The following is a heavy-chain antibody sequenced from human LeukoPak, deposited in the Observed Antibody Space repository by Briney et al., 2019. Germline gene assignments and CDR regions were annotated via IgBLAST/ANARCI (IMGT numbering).Heavy chain of an antibody. CDR1: GFTFSSYA. V-gene: IGHV3-23*01. CDR2: ISGSGGST. Sequence: GGSLRLSCAASGFTFSSYAMSWVRQAPGKGLEWVSAISGSGGSTYYADSVKGRFTISRDNSKNTLSLQMNSLRADDTALYCFAKQAYDSSGYYYVPKEYFDYWGQGTLVTVPS. CDR3: AKQAYDSSGYYYVPKEYFDY. J-gene: IGHJ4*02. D-gene: IGHD3-22*01.